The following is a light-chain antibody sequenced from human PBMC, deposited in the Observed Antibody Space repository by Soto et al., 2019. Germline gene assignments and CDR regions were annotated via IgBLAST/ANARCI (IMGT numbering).Light chain of an antibody. CDR2: TAS. CDR1: QSISSW. V-gene: IGKV1-5*03. J-gene: IGKJ2*01. CDR3: QQYKSYPYT. Sequence: DIQMTQSPSTLSASVGDRVTITCRASQSISSWLAWYQQKPGKAPKLLIYTASSLESGVPSRFRASGSGTEFTLTISSLQPYEFATYYCQQYKSYPYTFGQGTKLQIK.